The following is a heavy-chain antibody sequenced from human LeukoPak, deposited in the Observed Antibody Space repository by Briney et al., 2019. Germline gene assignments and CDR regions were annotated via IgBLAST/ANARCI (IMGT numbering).Heavy chain of an antibody. V-gene: IGHV4-38-2*01. CDR3: ARLLPILRDKGGYFDY. CDR1: GYSISSGYY. J-gene: IGHJ4*02. D-gene: IGHD3-22*01. Sequence: SETLSLTCAVSGYSISSGYYWGWIRQPPGKGLEWIGSIYHSGSTYYNPSLKSRVTISVDTSKNQFSLKLSSVTAADTAVYYCARLLPILRDKGGYFDYWGQGTLVTVSS. CDR2: IYHSGST.